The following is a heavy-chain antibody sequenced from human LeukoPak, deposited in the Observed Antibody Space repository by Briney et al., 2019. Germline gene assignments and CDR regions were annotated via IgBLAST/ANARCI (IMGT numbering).Heavy chain of an antibody. CDR1: GFTXSSYA. D-gene: IGHD7-27*01. CDR2: SGTGANT. J-gene: IGHJ6*03. Sequence: SGFTXSSYAMSWVRQAPGKGLEWVSASGTGANTFYVDSVRGRFTMSRDNPKNMLYLRMNSLRAEDTALYYCAXGXRQXGNYYYYMGVWGKGTTVTVSS. V-gene: IGHV3-23*01. CDR3: AXGXRQXGNYYYYMGV.